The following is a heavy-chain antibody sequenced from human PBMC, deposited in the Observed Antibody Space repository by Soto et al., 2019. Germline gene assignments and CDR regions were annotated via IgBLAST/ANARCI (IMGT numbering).Heavy chain of an antibody. CDR1: GFTFSSYW. Sequence: GGSLKLSCAASGFTFSSYWMHWVRQAPGKGLVWVSRINSDGSSTNYADSVKGRFTISRDNAKNTLYLQMNSLRAEDTSVYYCAKDDLAYCGGDCYRVDPWGQGTLVTVCS. CDR3: AKDDLAYCGGDCYRVDP. CDR2: INSDGSST. J-gene: IGHJ5*02. V-gene: IGHV3-74*01. D-gene: IGHD2-21*02.